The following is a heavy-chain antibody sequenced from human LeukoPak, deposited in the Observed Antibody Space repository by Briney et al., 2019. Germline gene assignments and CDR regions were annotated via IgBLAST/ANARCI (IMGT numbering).Heavy chain of an antibody. CDR3: ATDDYGDYVEFDY. CDR2: ISGSGGST. D-gene: IGHD4-17*01. V-gene: IGHV3-23*01. Sequence: PGGSLRLSCAASGFTFSSYAMSWVRQAPGKGLEWVSAISGSGGSTYYADSVKGRFTISRDNSKSTLYLQMNSLRAEDTAVYYCATDDYGDYVEFDYWGQGTLVTVSS. CDR1: GFTFSSYA. J-gene: IGHJ4*02.